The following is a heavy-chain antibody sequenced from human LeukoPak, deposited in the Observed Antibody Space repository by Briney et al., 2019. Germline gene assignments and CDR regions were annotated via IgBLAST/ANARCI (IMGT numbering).Heavy chain of an antibody. CDR1: GFTFSSYA. CDR2: ISYDGSNK. J-gene: IGHJ4*02. D-gene: IGHD2-2*01. Sequence: PGGSLRLSCAASGFTFSSYAMHWVRQAPGKGLEWVAVISYDGSNKYYADSVKGRFTISRDNSKNTLYLQMNSLRAEDTAVYYCARGYCSSTSCNLIYYFDYWGQGTLVTVSS. V-gene: IGHV3-30-3*01. CDR3: ARGYCSSTSCNLIYYFDY.